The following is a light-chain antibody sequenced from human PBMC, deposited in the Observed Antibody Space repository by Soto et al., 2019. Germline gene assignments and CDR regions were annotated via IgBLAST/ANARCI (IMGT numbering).Light chain of an antibody. CDR2: GAS. CDR1: QSVSNSY. CDR3: QQYSSSPLT. V-gene: IGKV3-20*01. J-gene: IGKJ4*01. Sequence: EILLTQSPGTLSLSPGERATLSCRASQSVSNSYLAWYQQKPGQAPRLLIYGASSRATGTPDRFSGSGSGTDFTLPISRLEPEDFAVYYCQQYSSSPLTFGGGTKVEIK.